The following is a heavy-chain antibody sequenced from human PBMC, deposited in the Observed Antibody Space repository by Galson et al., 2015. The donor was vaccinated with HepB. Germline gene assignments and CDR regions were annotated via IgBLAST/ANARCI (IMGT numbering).Heavy chain of an antibody. Sequence: SLRLSCAASGFTLSSYAMSWVRQAPGKGLEWVSAISGSGGSIYYADSVKGRVTISRDNPKNMLFLQMSSLRAEDTAIYYCAKGYGIFDRWGQGILVTVSS. CDR3: AKGYGIFDR. CDR1: GFTLSSYA. CDR2: ISGSGGSI. V-gene: IGHV3-23*01. D-gene: IGHD5-18*01. J-gene: IGHJ4*02.